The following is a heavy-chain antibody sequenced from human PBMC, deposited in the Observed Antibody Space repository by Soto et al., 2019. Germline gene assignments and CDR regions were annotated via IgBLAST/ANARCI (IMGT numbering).Heavy chain of an antibody. CDR1: GFTFSSYG. Sequence: QVQLVESGGGVVQPGRSLRLSCAASGFTFSSYGMHWVRQAPGKGLEWVAIISYDEINKYYADSVKGRFTISRDNSTNTLYLQMNSLRAEDTAVYYCAKSVYNWNDGFFDFWGQGTLVTVSS. D-gene: IGHD1-1*01. CDR2: ISYDEINK. J-gene: IGHJ4*02. V-gene: IGHV3-30*18. CDR3: AKSVYNWNDGFFDF.